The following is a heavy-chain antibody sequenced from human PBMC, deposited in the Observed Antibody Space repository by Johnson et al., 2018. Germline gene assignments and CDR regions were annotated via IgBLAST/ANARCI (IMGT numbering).Heavy chain of an antibody. J-gene: IGHJ4*02. D-gene: IGHD3-10*01. CDR1: GDTFSTYN. V-gene: IGHV1-69*04. CDR2: IIPPLAIT. Sequence: QVQLVESGAEVKKPGSSXKVSCKTSGDTFSTYNIHWVRQAPGQGLQWMGRIIPPLAITHHAQEFQGRVTFTADKSTSTVYMELNILRSEDTAVYFCARGVRSYGWDYFDFWGQGTLVTVSS. CDR3: ARGVRSYGWDYFDF.